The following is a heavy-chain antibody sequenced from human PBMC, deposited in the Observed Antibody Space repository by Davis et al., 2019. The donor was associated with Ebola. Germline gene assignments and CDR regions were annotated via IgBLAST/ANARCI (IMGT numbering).Heavy chain of an antibody. CDR2: ISGSGAIT. D-gene: IGHD3-16*01. J-gene: IGHJ4*02. CDR3: AGAWD. Sequence: GGSLRLSCAASGFTFSSYAVSWVRQAPGKGLEWVSAISGSGAITNYADSVKGRFTISRDNPKNTLSLQMNSLRAEDTAVYYCAGAWDWGQGTLVTVSS. CDR1: GFTFSSYA. V-gene: IGHV3-23*01.